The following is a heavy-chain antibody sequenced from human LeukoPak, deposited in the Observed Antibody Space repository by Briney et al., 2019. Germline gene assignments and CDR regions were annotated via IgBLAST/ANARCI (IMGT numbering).Heavy chain of an antibody. J-gene: IGHJ4*02. Sequence: ASVKVSCKASGYTFTSYDINWMRQAPGQGLEWMGWISAYNGKTNYAQKLQGRVTMTTDTSTSTAYMELRSLRSDDTAVYYCARGAVRLLLFGDSGRKSKTYFDYWGQGTLVTVSS. CDR3: ARGAVRLLLFGDSGRKSKTYFDY. CDR2: ISAYNGKT. V-gene: IGHV1-18*01. CDR1: GYTFTSYD. D-gene: IGHD3-10*01.